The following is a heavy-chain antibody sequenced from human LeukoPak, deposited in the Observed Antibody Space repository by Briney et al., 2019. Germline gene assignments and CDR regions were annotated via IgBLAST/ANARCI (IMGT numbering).Heavy chain of an antibody. V-gene: IGHV3-7*01. CDR2: IKQDGSEK. D-gene: IGHD3-10*01. CDR3: ALPYGSHAFDI. CDR1: GFTFSSYW. J-gene: IGHJ3*02. Sequence: PGRSLRLSCAASGFTFSSYWMSWVRQAPGKGLERVANIKQDGSEKYYVDSVKGRFTISRDNAKNSLYLQMNSLRAEDTAVYYCALPYGSHAFDIWGQGTMVTVSS.